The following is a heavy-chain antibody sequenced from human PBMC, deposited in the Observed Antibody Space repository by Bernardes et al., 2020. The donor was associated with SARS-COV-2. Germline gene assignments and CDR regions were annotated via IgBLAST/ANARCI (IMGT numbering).Heavy chain of an antibody. CDR2: MNPESGNT. J-gene: IGHJ5*02. Sequence: ASVKVSCKSSGYTFRNYDINWVRQATGQGLEWMGWMNPESGNTGYAQKFQGRVIMTRDTSISTGYMELSSLRSEDTAVYYCARGGRGVVNWLDTWGQGTLVTVSS. CDR1: GYTFRNYD. CDR3: ARGGRGVVNWLDT. V-gene: IGHV1-8*01. D-gene: IGHD2-8*02.